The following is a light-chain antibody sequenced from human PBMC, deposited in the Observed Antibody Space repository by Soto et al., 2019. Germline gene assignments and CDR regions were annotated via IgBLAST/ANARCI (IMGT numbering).Light chain of an antibody. CDR2: TAS. CDR3: LQDYIYPWT. Sequence: AIQMTQSPSSLSASVGDRVTITCRASQDIGDDLGWYQQKPGKAPNLVIYTASRLQSGVPSRFSGSGSGTDFTLTISSLQPEDFATYYCLQDYIYPWTFGQGTKVEIK. J-gene: IGKJ1*01. V-gene: IGKV1-6*01. CDR1: QDIGDD.